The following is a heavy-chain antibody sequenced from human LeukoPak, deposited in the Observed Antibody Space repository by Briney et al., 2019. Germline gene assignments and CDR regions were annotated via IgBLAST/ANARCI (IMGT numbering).Heavy chain of an antibody. Sequence: PSETLSLTCTVSGASISSGGYYWSWIRQHPGKGLEWIGYISYSGSPYYNPSLKSRVIISVDTSRNQLSLKLSSVTAADTAVYYCARGPHCSSTSCYSEYFHHWGQGTLVTVSS. CDR2: ISYSGSP. D-gene: IGHD2-2*01. CDR3: ARGPHCSSTSCYSEYFHH. V-gene: IGHV4-31*03. J-gene: IGHJ1*01. CDR1: GASISSGGYY.